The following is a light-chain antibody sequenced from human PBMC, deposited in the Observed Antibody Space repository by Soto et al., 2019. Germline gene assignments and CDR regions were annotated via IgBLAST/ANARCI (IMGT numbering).Light chain of an antibody. Sequence: EIGLTQSPGTLSLSPGERATLSCRASQSVSSSLAWYQQKPGQAPSLLIYAASSRATGIPDRFSGTGSGADFTLTISRLEPEDFAMYYCQQYGTSPVTFGQGTKVEIK. J-gene: IGKJ1*01. CDR3: QQYGTSPVT. CDR1: QSVSSS. CDR2: AAS. V-gene: IGKV3-20*01.